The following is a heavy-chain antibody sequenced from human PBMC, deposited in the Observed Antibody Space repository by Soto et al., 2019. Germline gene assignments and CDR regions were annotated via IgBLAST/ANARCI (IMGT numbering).Heavy chain of an antibody. Sequence: SETLSLTCAVHGGSFRGYYLTWIRQPPGKGLEWIGEINHSGSTNYNPSLKSRVTISVDTSKNQFSLKLSSVTAADTAVYYCASLVAVAANVWTHFDYWGQGALVTVSS. CDR2: INHSGST. J-gene: IGHJ4*02. V-gene: IGHV4-34*01. CDR1: GGSFRGYY. D-gene: IGHD6-19*01. CDR3: ASLVAVAANVWTHFDY.